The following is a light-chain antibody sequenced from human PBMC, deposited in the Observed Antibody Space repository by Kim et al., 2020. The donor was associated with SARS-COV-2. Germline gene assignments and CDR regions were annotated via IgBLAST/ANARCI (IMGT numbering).Light chain of an antibody. Sequence: SSELTQEPAVSVALGQTVRITCQGDSLRSYYATWYQQKPGDAPILVIYNKDNRPSGVPDRFSGSSSGNTASLTITGAQAEDEADYYCNSRDSNDYVLFGG. V-gene: IGLV3-19*01. CDR1: SLRSYY. CDR2: NKD. J-gene: IGLJ2*01. CDR3: NSRDSNDYVL.